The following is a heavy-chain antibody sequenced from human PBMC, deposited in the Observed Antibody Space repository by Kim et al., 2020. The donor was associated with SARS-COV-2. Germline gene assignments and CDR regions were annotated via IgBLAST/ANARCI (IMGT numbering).Heavy chain of an antibody. D-gene: IGHD4-17*01. V-gene: IGHV3-9*01. CDR2: ISWNSGSI. Sequence: GGSLRLSCAASGFTFGDYAMHWVRQAPGKGLEWVSGISWNSGSIGYADSVKGRFTISRDNAKNSLYLQMNSLRAEDTALYFCAKDIGGPNYGDSGELGYGIDVWGQGTTVTVSS. CDR1: GFTFGDYA. J-gene: IGHJ6*02. CDR3: AKDIGGPNYGDSGELGYGIDV.